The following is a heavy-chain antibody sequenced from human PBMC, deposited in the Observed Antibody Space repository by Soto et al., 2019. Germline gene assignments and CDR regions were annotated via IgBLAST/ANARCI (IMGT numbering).Heavy chain of an antibody. V-gene: IGHV4-31*03. CDR2: IYYSGST. J-gene: IGHJ5*02. D-gene: IGHD6-19*01. CDR1: GGSISSGGYY. Sequence: SETLFLTCTVSGGSISSGGYYWSWIRQHPGKGLEWIGYIYYSGSTYYNPSLKSRVTISVDTSKNQFSLKLSSVTAADTAVYYCARGASGWYRDWFDPWGQGTLVTVSS. CDR3: ARGASGWYRDWFDP.